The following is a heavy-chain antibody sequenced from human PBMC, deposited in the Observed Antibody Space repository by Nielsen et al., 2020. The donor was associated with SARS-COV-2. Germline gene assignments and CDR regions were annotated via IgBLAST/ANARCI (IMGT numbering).Heavy chain of an antibody. J-gene: IGHJ2*01. Sequence: GESLKISCAASGFTFSDHYMTWIRQTPGKGLEWVSYITNTDAKYYADSVKGRFTISRDNSKKTLYLQMTSLRPEDTAVYYCARHWREGATFYWFFDLWGRGTLVTVSS. CDR1: GFTFSDHY. CDR3: ARHWREGATFYWFFDL. CDR2: ITNTDAK. V-gene: IGHV3-11*01. D-gene: IGHD1-26*01.